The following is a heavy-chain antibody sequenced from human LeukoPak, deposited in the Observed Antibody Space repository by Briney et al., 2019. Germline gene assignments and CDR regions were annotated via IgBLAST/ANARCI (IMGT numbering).Heavy chain of an antibody. D-gene: IGHD5-24*01. CDR1: GGSISSYY. CDR2: IYYSGST. CDR3: ARHTRWLPFDY. V-gene: IGHV4-59*08. Sequence: PSETLSLTCTVSGGSISSYYWSWIRQPPGKGLEWIGYIYYSGSTNYNPSLKSRVTISVDTSKNQLSLKLSSVTAADTVVYNCARHTRWLPFDYWGQGTLVTVSS. J-gene: IGHJ4*02.